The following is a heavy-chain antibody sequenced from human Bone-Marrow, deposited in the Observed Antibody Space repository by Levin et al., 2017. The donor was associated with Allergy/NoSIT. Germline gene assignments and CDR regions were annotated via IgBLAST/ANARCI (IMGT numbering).Heavy chain of an antibody. J-gene: IGHJ4*02. D-gene: IGHD4-11*01. CDR2: IKTKADGGTA. CDR3: SLQYFDY. V-gene: IGHV3-15*07. CDR1: GFTFTNAW. Sequence: PGESLKISCAASGFTFTNAWMNWVRQAPGKGLEWVGRIKTKADGGTADYAAPVKGRFIISRDDSKNTVFLQMNNLETEDTAVYYCSLQYFDYWGQGSLVAVSS.